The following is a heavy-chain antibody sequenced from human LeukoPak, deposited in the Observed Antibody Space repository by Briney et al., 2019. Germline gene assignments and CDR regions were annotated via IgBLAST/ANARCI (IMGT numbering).Heavy chain of an antibody. CDR1: GFIFSSYS. V-gene: IGHV3-21*01. D-gene: IGHD2/OR15-2a*01. Sequence: GGSLRLSCAASGFIFSSYSMNWVRQAPGKGLEWVSSISSSSTYIYYADSVRGRFTISRDNAKNSLYLQMKSLRAEDTAVYYCARGKTSQNIVTRKTYNWFDPWGQGTLVTVSS. J-gene: IGHJ5*02. CDR2: ISSSSTYI. CDR3: ARGKTSQNIVTRKTYNWFDP.